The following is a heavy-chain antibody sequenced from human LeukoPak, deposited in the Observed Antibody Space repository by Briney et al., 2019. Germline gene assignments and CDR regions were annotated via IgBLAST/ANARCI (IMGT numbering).Heavy chain of an antibody. CDR1: GFTVSSNY. J-gene: IGHJ6*02. V-gene: IGHV3-53*01. Sequence: GGSLRLSCAASGFTVSSNYMSWVRQAAGKGLDWVSVIYSDGSTYYADSVKGRFTISKDNSKNTLYLQMNSLRAEDTAIYYCAKAPTYGLDVWGQGTTVTVSS. CDR2: IYSDGST. CDR3: AKAPTYGLDV.